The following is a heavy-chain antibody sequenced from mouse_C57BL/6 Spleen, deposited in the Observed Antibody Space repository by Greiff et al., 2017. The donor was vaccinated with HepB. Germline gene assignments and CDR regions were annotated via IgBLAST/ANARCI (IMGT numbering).Heavy chain of an antibody. V-gene: IGHV14-2*01. CDR2: IDPEDGET. Sequence: EVKVVESGAELVKPGASVKLSCTASGFNIKDYYMHWVKQRTEQGLEWIGRIDPEDGETKYAPKFQGKATITADTSSNTAYLQLSSLTSEDTAVYYCARELPGWYFDVWGTGTTVTVSS. J-gene: IGHJ1*03. D-gene: IGHD2-1*01. CDR3: ARELPGWYFDV. CDR1: GFNIKDYY.